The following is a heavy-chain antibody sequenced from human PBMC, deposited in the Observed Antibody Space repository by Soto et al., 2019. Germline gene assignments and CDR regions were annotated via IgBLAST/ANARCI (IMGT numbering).Heavy chain of an antibody. CDR1: GGTFSSYA. CDR2: IIPIFGTA. Sequence: SVKVSCKASGGTFSSYAISWVRQAPGQGLEWMGGIIPIFGTANYAQKFQGRVTITADKSTSTAYMELSSLRSEETAVYYCARQAAYCGGDCYNPFDYWGQGTLVTVSS. V-gene: IGHV1-69*06. D-gene: IGHD2-21*02. J-gene: IGHJ4*02. CDR3: ARQAAYCGGDCYNPFDY.